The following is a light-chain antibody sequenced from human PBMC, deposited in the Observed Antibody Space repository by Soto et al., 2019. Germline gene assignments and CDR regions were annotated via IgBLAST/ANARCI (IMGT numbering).Light chain of an antibody. V-gene: IGLV2-23*02. CDR1: SSDFGSYKF. J-gene: IGLJ1*01. CDR2: EVS. Sequence: QSVLTQPAPVSGSPGQSITISCTGTSSDFGSYKFVSWYQQHPGKAPKLMIYEVSKRPSGVSNRFSGSKSGNTASLTISGLQAEDEADYYCCSYAGSSTFYVFGTGTKVTVL. CDR3: CSYAGSSTFYV.